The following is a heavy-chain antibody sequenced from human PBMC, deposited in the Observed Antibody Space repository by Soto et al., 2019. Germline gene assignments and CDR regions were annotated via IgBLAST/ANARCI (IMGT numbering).Heavy chain of an antibody. V-gene: IGHV1-18*01. D-gene: IGHD3-22*01. J-gene: IGHJ4*02. Sequence: QVKRVKSGAEVKKPGASGRVSGKASGYTFTSYGISGVRQAPGQGLEWMGWISAYNGNTNYAQKLQGRVTMTTDTSTSTAYMELRSLRSDDTAVYYCAKSGSGYYYRFDYWGQGTLVTVSS. CDR1: GYTFTSYG. CDR3: AKSGSGYYYRFDY. CDR2: ISAYNGNT.